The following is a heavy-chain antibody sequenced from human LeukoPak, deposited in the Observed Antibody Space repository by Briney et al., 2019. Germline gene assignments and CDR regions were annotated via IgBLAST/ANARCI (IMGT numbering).Heavy chain of an antibody. D-gene: IGHD5-24*01. J-gene: IGHJ6*02. CDR1: VYTFTSYD. V-gene: IGHV1-8*01. Sequence: ASVKVSSKASVYTFTSYDINWGRQATRQGLEWRGWMNANSDNTGYAQTFQGRVTMTRNTSIRTAYMELSSLRSEDTAVYYCARELEMATIYYYGMDVWGQGTTVTVSS. CDR3: ARELEMATIYYYGMDV. CDR2: MNANSDNT.